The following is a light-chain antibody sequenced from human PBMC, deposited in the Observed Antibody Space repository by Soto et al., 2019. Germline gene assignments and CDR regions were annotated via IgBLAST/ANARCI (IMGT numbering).Light chain of an antibody. V-gene: IGLV2-8*01. J-gene: IGLJ1*01. CDR1: KNDIGVCDF. CDR3: KTYAGGNTYV. CDR2: EVV. Sequence: QSVLTQPPSASGSPGQSVTISCTGTKNDIGVCDFVSWYQHHPGKAPRLIIYEVVQRPSGVPDRFSGSKSGNTASLTVSGLQGPDEADYFCKTYAGGNTYVFGSGAKVTVL.